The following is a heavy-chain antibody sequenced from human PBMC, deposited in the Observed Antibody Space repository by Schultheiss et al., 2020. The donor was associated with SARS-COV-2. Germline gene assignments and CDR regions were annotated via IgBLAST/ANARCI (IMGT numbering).Heavy chain of an antibody. D-gene: IGHD1-26*01. V-gene: IGHV3-21*04. CDR1: GFTFDDYA. CDR3: AKGIVGVTYDAFDI. J-gene: IGHJ3*02. CDR2: ISSSSSYI. Sequence: GGSLRLSCAASGFTFDDYAMHWVRQAPGKGLEWVSSISSSSSYIYYADSVKGRFTISRDNAKNSLYLQMNSLRAEDTAVYYCAKGIVGVTYDAFDIWGQGTMVTVSS.